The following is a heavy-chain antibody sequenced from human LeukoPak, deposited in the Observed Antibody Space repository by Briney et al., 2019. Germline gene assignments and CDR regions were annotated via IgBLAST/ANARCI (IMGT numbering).Heavy chain of an antibody. D-gene: IGHD3-3*01. V-gene: IGHV3-74*01. CDR2: INSDGSST. CDR1: GFTFSSYW. CDR3: ARDLYYDFWSGYYSSEYYFDY. Sequence: GGSLRLSCAASGFTFSSYWMHWVRQAPGKGLVWVSRINSDGSSTSYADSVKGRFTISRDNAKNTLYLQMNSLRAEDTAVYYCARDLYYDFWSGYYSSEYYFDYWGQGTLVTVSS. J-gene: IGHJ4*02.